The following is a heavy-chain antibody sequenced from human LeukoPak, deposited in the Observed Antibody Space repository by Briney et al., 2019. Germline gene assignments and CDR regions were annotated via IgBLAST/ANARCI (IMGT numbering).Heavy chain of an antibody. Sequence: PSETLSLTCAVYGGSFSGYYWSWIRQPPGKGLEWMGEINHSGSTNYNPSLKSRVTMSVDTSKNQFSLKLSSVTAGDTAVYYCARELVVVAATGHRNWFDPWSEGTLVTVYS. D-gene: IGHD2-15*01. V-gene: IGHV4-34*01. J-gene: IGHJ5*02. CDR2: INHSGST. CDR3: ARELVVVAATGHRNWFDP. CDR1: GGSFSGYY.